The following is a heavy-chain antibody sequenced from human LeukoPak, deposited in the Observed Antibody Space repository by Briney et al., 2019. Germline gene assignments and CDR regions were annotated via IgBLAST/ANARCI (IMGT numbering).Heavy chain of an antibody. Sequence: GGSLRLSCSASGFTFSSYAMHCVRQAPGKGLEYVSAISSNGGSTYYADSVKGRFTISRDNAKNSLYLQMNSLRAEDTAVYYCARDLSPVYCSSTSCYSNYGMDVWGKGTTVTVSS. CDR1: GFTFSSYA. J-gene: IGHJ6*04. D-gene: IGHD2-2*01. CDR2: ISSNGGST. CDR3: ARDLSPVYCSSTSCYSNYGMDV. V-gene: IGHV3-64*04.